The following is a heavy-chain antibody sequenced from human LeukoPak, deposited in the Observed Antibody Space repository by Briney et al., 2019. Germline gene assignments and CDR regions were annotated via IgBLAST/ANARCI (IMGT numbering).Heavy chain of an antibody. V-gene: IGHV4-59*01. CDR2: MYYSGST. D-gene: IGHD2-8*02. Sequence: PSETLSLTCSIPGGSISSYYCSSIRQPPGKGLELVGYMYYSGSTNYNPSLKSRVTISIDTSKNQFSLKLTSVTAADTAVYYCAGYREYWDWHFDLWGRGAPVTVSP. CDR3: AGYREYWDWHFDL. J-gene: IGHJ2*01. CDR1: GGSISSYY.